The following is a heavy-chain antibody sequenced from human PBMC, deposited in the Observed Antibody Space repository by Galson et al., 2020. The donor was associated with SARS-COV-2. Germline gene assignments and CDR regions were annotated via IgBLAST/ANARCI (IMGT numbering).Heavy chain of an antibody. CDR1: GFTFSDYY. CDR2: SISSSSYT. J-gene: IGHJ4*02. D-gene: IGHD2-21*01. CDR3: ARPLELWCFFDY. Sequence: GGSLRLTCAASGFTFSDYYMSWIRQSPGKGLEWVSYSISSSSYTNYADSVKGQFTISRDNAKNSLYLQMNSLRAEDTAVYYCARPLELWCFFDYWGQGTLVTVSS. V-gene: IGHV3-11*06.